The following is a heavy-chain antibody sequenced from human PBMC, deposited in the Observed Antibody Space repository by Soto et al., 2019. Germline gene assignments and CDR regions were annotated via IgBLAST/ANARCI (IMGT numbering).Heavy chain of an antibody. D-gene: IGHD2-15*01. CDR1: GYTFTSYD. Sequence: QVQLVQSGAEVKKPGASVKVSCKASGYTFTSYDINWVRQATGQGLEWMGWMNPNSGNTGYAQKFQGRVTMTRNTSISTAYMELSSLRSEETAVYYCARAGYCSGGSCYRNWFDPWGQGPLVTVSS. CDR2: MNPNSGNT. CDR3: ARAGYCSGGSCYRNWFDP. V-gene: IGHV1-8*01. J-gene: IGHJ5*02.